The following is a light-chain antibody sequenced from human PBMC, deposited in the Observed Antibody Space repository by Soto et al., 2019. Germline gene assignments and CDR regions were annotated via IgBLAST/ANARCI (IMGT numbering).Light chain of an antibody. Sequence: DIPLTQSPSFLSASVGDRVTITCRASQGISSYLAWYQQKPGKDPKLLIYAASTLQSGVPSRFSGSGSGTEFTLTISSLQPEDFATYYCQQLNSYPHTCGQGTKLEIK. CDR2: AAS. V-gene: IGKV1-9*01. CDR1: QGISSY. J-gene: IGKJ2*01. CDR3: QQLNSYPHT.